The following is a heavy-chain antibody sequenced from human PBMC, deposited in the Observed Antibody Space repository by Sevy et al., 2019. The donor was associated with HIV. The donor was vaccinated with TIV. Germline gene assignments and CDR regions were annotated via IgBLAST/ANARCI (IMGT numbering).Heavy chain of an antibody. CDR3: ASPRACDGGSSSDEWGFDY. J-gene: IGHJ4*02. V-gene: IGHV4-39*01. CDR2: IFYSGSA. CDR1: GGSITSSSYQ. Sequence: SETLSLTCTVSGGSITSSSYQWGWIRQPPGKGLEWIGNIFYSGSAYYNPSLQSRVTISADTSKNQFSLKLSSVTAADTAMYYCASPRACDGGSSSDEWGFDYWGQGTLVTVSS. D-gene: IGHD2-21*01.